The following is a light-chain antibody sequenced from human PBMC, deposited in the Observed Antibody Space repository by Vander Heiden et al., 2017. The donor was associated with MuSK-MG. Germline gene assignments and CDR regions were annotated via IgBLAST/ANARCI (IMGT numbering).Light chain of an antibody. CDR3: AAWDDGLNGDV. V-gene: IGLV1-44*01. J-gene: IGLJ1*01. CDR1: SSNVGSNT. CDR2: GND. Sequence: QSVVTQPPSASGTPGQSVTISCSGGSSNVGSNTVAWYQQLPGTAPKLLIFGNDMRPSGVPDRFSGSRSGTAASLTISGLQSGDEAEYYCAAWDDGLNGDVFGTGTTVTVL.